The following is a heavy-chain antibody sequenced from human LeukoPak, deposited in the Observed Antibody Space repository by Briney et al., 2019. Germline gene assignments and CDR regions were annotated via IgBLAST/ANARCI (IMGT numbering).Heavy chain of an antibody. CDR1: GGSFSGYY. J-gene: IGHJ5*02. V-gene: IGHV4-34*01. CDR3: ARAVPYYDFWSGYYLNWFDP. Sequence: SETLSLTCAVYGGSFSGYYWSWIRQPPGKGLEWIGEINLSGSTNYNPSLKSRVTISVDTSKNQFSLKLSSVTAADTAVYYCARAVPYYDFWSGYYLNWFDPWGQGTLVTVSS. CDR2: INLSGST. D-gene: IGHD3-3*01.